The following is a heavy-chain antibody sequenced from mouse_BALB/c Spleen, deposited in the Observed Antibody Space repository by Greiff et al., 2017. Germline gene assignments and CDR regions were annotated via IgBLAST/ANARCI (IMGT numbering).Heavy chain of an antibody. CDR2: ISSGGSYT. V-gene: IGHV5-6*01. J-gene: IGHJ4*01. CDR3: ARDYDYGMDY. CDR1: GFTFSSYG. D-gene: IGHD2-4*01. Sequence: EVKLMESGGDLVKPGGSLKLSCAASGFTFSSYGMSWVRQTPDKRLEWVATISSGGSYTYYPDSVKGRFTISRDNAKNTLYLQMSSLKSEDTAMYYCARDYDYGMDYWGQGTSVTVSS.